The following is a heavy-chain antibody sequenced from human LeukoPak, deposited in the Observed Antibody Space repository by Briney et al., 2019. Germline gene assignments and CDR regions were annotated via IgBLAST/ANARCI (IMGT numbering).Heavy chain of an antibody. CDR3: ARGADSGWYLYYFDY. Sequence: EASVKVSCKASGYTFTSYGISWVRQAPGQGLEWMGWISAYNGNTNYAQKLQGRVTMTTDTSTSTAYMELRSLRSDDTAVYYCARGADSGWYLYYFDYWGQGTLVTVSS. CDR1: GYTFTSYG. D-gene: IGHD6-19*01. V-gene: IGHV1-18*01. J-gene: IGHJ4*02. CDR2: ISAYNGNT.